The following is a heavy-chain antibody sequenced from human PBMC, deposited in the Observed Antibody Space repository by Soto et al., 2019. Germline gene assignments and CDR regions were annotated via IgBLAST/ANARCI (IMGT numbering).Heavy chain of an antibody. D-gene: IGHD3-3*01. CDR2: IYSGGST. CDR3: ARDDFWSGKGGMDV. Sequence: WSLRLSCAASGFTVSSNYMSWVRQAPGKGLEWVSVIYSGGSTYYADSVKGRFTISRDNSKNTLYLQMNSLRAEDTAAYYCARDDFWSGKGGMDVWGQGTTVTVSS. J-gene: IGHJ6*02. V-gene: IGHV3-53*01. CDR1: GFTVSSNY.